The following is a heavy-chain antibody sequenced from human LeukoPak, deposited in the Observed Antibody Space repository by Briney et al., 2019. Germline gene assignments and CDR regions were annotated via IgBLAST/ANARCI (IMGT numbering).Heavy chain of an antibody. Sequence: PSETLSLTCTVSGGSIYTSGTYWSWIRQHPGKGLEWIGYIYYSGSTYYNPSLKSRLTISLDTSKNQFSLKLSSVTAADTAVYYCAKAAGNWFDPWGQGTLVTVSS. J-gene: IGHJ5*02. CDR3: AKAAGNWFDP. V-gene: IGHV4-31*03. CDR2: IYYSGST. D-gene: IGHD6-25*01. CDR1: GGSIYTSGTY.